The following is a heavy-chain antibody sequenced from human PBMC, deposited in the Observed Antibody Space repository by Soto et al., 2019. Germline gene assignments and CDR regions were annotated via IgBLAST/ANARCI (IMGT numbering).Heavy chain of an antibody. CDR3: ARSTGGYSYGYPHWWYFDL. V-gene: IGHV1-8*01. Sequence: ASVKVSCKASGYTFTSYDINWVRQATGQGLEWMGWMNPNSGNTGYAQKFQGRVTMTRNTSISTAYMELSSLRSEDTAVYYCARSTGGYSYGYPHWWYFDLWGRGTLVTVSS. J-gene: IGHJ2*01. D-gene: IGHD5-18*01. CDR2: MNPNSGNT. CDR1: GYTFTSYD.